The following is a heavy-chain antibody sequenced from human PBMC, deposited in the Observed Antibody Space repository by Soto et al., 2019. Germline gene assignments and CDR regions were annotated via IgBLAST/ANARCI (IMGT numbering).Heavy chain of an antibody. Sequence: SETLSLTCTVSGGSISTDYWSWIRQPPGKGLQWIGYIYYSGSTKYNPSLKSRVTISLATSKNQFSLKLNSVTAADTALYYCAREWKYFDYWGQGILVTFSS. J-gene: IGHJ4*02. CDR1: GGSISTDY. CDR3: AREWKYFDY. D-gene: IGHD1-1*01. V-gene: IGHV4-59*01. CDR2: IYYSGST.